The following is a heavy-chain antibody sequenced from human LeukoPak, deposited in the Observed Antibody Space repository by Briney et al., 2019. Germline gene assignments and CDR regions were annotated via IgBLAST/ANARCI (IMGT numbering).Heavy chain of an antibody. Sequence: PGGSLRLSCAASGFTFDDYGMSWVRQAPGKGLEWVSGINWNGGSTGYANSVKGRFTISRDNAKNSLYLQMNSLRAEDTALYHCARDPCSGCLFRGMDVWGQGTTVTVSS. J-gene: IGHJ6*02. CDR1: GFTFDDYG. CDR3: ARDPCSGCLFRGMDV. D-gene: IGHD6-19*01. CDR2: INWNGGST. V-gene: IGHV3-20*01.